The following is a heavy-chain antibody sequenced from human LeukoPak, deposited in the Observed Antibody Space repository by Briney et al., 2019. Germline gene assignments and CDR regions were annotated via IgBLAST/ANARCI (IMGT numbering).Heavy chain of an antibody. CDR1: GFTFSSYA. J-gene: IGHJ4*02. D-gene: IGHD3-10*01. CDR3: ARGLWFGESYYFDY. Sequence: GGSLRLSCTASGFTFSSYAMSWVRQAPGKGLEWVSAISGSGGSTYYADSVKGRFTISRDNSKNTLYLQMNSLRAEDTAVYYCARGLWFGESYYFDYWGQGTLVTVSS. V-gene: IGHV3-23*01. CDR2: ISGSGGST.